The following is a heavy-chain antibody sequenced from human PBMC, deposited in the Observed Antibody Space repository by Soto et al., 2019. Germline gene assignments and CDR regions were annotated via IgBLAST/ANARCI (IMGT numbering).Heavy chain of an antibody. V-gene: IGHV2-70*01. CDR3: ARLLKGGTSVRSHIDC. CDR2: IDGNDHK. D-gene: IGHD3-16*01. CDR1: GFSRTTSAMS. J-gene: IGHJ4*02. Sequence: SGPTLVNPTQTLTLPCTFSGFSRTTSAMSVTWIRQSAGKALEWLALIDGNDHKYYNSSLRTRLTLSTDSSKTLVVLTMTNMDQLDTGKYFCARLLKGGTSVRSHIDCWGQGTVVPVSS.